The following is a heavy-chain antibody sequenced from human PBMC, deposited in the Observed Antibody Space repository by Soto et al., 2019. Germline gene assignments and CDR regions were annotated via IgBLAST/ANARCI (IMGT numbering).Heavy chain of an antibody. D-gene: IGHD2-2*01. CDR2: IDPSDSYT. V-gene: IGHV5-10-1*01. CDR1: GYSFTSYW. CDR3: ASSPRLYFISTYCRELGNYYGMDV. J-gene: IGHJ6*02. Sequence: PGESLKISCKGSGYSFTSYWISWVRQMPGKGLEWMGRIDPSDSYTNYSPSFQGHVTISADKSISTAYLQWISLKASDTAMYYCASSPRLYFISTYCRELGNYYGMDVWGQGTTVTVSS.